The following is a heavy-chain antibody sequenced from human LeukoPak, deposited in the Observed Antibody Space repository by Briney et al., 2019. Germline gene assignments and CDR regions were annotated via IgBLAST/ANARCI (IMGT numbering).Heavy chain of an antibody. CDR1: GYTFTSYD. CDR3: ARGGRGYYYYYMDV. D-gene: IGHD1-26*01. CDR2: MNPNSGNT. V-gene: IGHV1-8*01. J-gene: IGHJ6*03. Sequence: GASVKVSCKASGYTFTSYDINWVRQATGQGLVWMGWMNPNSGNTGYAQKFQGRVTMTRNTSISTAYMELSSLRSEDTAVYYCARGGRGYYYYYMDVWGKGTTVTVSS.